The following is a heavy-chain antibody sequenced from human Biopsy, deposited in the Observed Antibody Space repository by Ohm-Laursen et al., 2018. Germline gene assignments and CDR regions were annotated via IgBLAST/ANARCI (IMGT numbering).Heavy chain of an antibody. Sequence: PSDTLSLTCRVSGDSVSSGSHHWSWFRQSPGNGLEWIGERSYSGSTGYSGSANDNPSLKSRITISADTSRNEFSLRLASVTAADPAVYYCASFGVGGGGVGAWGQGTLVTVSS. CDR2: RSYSGSTGYSGSA. CDR3: ASFGVGGGGVGA. D-gene: IGHD3-16*01. CDR1: GDSVSSGSHH. V-gene: IGHV4-61*01. J-gene: IGHJ5*02.